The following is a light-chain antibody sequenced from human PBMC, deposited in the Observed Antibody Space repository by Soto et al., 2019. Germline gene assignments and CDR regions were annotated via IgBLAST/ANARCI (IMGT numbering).Light chain of an antibody. J-gene: IGKJ5*01. CDR1: QSINTY. CDR3: QQRRSWQVT. Sequence: ENVLTQSPATLSLSPGEVATLSFSASQSINTYLAWYQQKPGQAPRLLIYDASKRATGIPAMFSGSGSVTNFTLTISSLEPEDFAVYYCQQRRSWQVTFGQGTRLEVK. CDR2: DAS. V-gene: IGKV3D-11*02.